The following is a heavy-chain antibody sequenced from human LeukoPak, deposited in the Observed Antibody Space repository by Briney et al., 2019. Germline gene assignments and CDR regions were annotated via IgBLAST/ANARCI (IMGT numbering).Heavy chain of an antibody. V-gene: IGHV4-30-2*01. J-gene: IGHJ5*02. D-gene: IGHD3-22*01. Sequence: SETLSLTCTVSGGSISSGGYYWSWIRQPPGKGLEWIGYIYHSGSTYYNPSLKSRVTISVDTSKNQFSLKLSSVTAADTAVYYCARVGGHSSGFDPWGQGTLVTVSS. CDR1: GGSISSGGYY. CDR2: IYHSGST. CDR3: ARVGGHSSGFDP.